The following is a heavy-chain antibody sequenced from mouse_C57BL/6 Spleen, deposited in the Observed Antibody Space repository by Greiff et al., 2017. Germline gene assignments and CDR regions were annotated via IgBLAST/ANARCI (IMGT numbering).Heavy chain of an antibody. V-gene: IGHV1-20*01. CDR1: GYSFTGYF. J-gene: IGHJ4*01. CDR3: ARSGTTVVATGNYAMDY. CDR2: INPYNGDT. D-gene: IGHD1-1*01. Sequence: EVKLQESGPELVKPGDSVKISCKASGYSFTGYFMNWVMQSHGKSLEWIGRINPYNGDTFYNQKFKGKATLTVDKSSSTAHMELRSLTSEDSAVYYCARSGTTVVATGNYAMDYWGQGTSVTVS.